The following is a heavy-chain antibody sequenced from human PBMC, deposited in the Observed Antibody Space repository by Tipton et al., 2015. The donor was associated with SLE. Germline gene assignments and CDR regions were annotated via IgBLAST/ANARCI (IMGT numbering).Heavy chain of an antibody. J-gene: IGHJ6*02. CDR3: ARQYYGAGIYSWDYYYSALDV. Sequence: SLRLSCAASGFTFTSFAMNWVRQAPGKGLEWLSFISTSGTTIYYADSVKGRFTISRDNAQNSLYLQMDSLRVEDTAIYYCARQYYGAGIYSWDYYYSALDVWGQGTTGTVSS. V-gene: IGHV3-48*03. CDR2: ISTSGTTI. CDR1: GFTFTSFA. D-gene: IGHD3-10*01.